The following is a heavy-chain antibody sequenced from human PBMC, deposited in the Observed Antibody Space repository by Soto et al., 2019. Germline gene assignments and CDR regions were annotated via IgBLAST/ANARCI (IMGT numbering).Heavy chain of an antibody. J-gene: IGHJ3*02. CDR3: ARWRDCSGGSCNLDAFDR. CDR1: GGPISSYY. D-gene: IGHD2-15*01. Sequence: SETLSLTCTVSGGPISSYYWSWIRQPPGKGLEWIGYIYYSGSTNYNPSLKSRVTISVDTSKNQFSLKLSSVTAADTAVYYCARWRDCSGGSCNLDAFDRWGQGTMVTVSS. V-gene: IGHV4-59*01. CDR2: IYYSGST.